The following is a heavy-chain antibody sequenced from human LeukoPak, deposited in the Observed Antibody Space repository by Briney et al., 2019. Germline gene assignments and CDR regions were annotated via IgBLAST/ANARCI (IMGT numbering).Heavy chain of an antibody. CDR2: ISYDGNNK. Sequence: GGSLRLSCAAAEFTFATYGMHWVRQAPGKGLEWVAVISYDGNNKYYADSVKGRFTISRDNSKNTLYLQMNSLRAEDTAVYYCVRSQIHNYDNDVFDIWGQGTMVTVSS. D-gene: IGHD3-9*01. CDR1: EFTFATYG. CDR3: VRSQIHNYDNDVFDI. J-gene: IGHJ3*02. V-gene: IGHV3-30*19.